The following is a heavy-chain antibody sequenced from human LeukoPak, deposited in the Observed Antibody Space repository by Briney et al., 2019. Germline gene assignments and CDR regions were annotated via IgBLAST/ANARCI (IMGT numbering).Heavy chain of an antibody. CDR1: GFTFSSYS. D-gene: IGHD3-10*01. CDR2: ISSSSSTI. Sequence: GSLRLSCAASGFTFSSYSMNWVRQAPGKGLEWVSYISSSSSTIYYADSVKGRFTISRDNAKNSLYLQMNSLRDEDTAVYYCATGFGDTYGMDVWGQGTTVTVSS. V-gene: IGHV3-48*02. J-gene: IGHJ6*02. CDR3: ATGFGDTYGMDV.